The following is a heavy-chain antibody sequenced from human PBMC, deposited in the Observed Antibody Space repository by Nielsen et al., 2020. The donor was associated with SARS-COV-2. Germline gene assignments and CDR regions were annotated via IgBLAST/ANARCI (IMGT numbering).Heavy chain of an antibody. CDR2: IYYSGST. J-gene: IGHJ5*02. CDR1: GGSISSSSYY. CDR3: ARQGYSGSYLRFDP. Sequence: SETLSLTCTVSGGSISSSSYYWGWIRQPPGKGLEWIGSIYYSGSTYYNPSLKSRVTISVDTSKNQFSLKLSSVTAADTAVYYCARQGYSGSYLRFDPWGQGTLVTVSS. D-gene: IGHD1-26*01. V-gene: IGHV4-39*01.